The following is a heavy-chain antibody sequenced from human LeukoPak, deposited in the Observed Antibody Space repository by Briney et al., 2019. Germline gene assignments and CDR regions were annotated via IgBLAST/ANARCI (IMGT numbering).Heavy chain of an antibody. V-gene: IGHV1-2*02. D-gene: IGHD1-26*01. CDR1: GYTFTGYC. Sequence: SSGKVSCKASGYTFTGYCLHWVRQAPGQGLEWMGWINPNTGGTKYAQKVQGRGTMTRDTAISKAYMDVTRLTSDDKAVYYCARALVQDAQRLSYWGQGTLVTVSS. CDR3: ARALVQDAQRLSY. J-gene: IGHJ4*02. CDR2: INPNTGGT.